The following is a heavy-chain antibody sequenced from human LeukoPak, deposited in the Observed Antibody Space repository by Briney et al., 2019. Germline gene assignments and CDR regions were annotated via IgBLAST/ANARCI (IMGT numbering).Heavy chain of an antibody. CDR3: ARQSTTSSPSDY. CDR2: IYPGDSDT. J-gene: IGHJ4*02. D-gene: IGHD4-17*01. Sequence: GESLKISCKTSGYIFTTYWIAWVRQMPGKGLEWMGIIYPGDSDTRCSPSFQGQVTISADKSINTAYLQWSSLKASDTAMYYCARQSTTSSPSDYWGQGTLVTVSS. CDR1: GYIFTTYW. V-gene: IGHV5-51*01.